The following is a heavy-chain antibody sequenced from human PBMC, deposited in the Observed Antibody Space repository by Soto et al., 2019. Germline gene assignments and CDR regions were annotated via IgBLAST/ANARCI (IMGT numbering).Heavy chain of an antibody. J-gene: IGHJ6*02. V-gene: IGHV4-61*01. CDR3: ARGGSSSWYYYYGMDV. CDR1: GGSVGSGSYY. Sequence: SETLSLTCTVSGGSVGSGSYYWGWIRQPPGKGLEWIGYIYYSGSTNYNPSLKSRVTISVDTSKNQFSLKLSSVTAADAAVYYCARGGSSSWYYYYGMDVWGQGTTVTVSS. D-gene: IGHD6-13*01. CDR2: IYYSGST.